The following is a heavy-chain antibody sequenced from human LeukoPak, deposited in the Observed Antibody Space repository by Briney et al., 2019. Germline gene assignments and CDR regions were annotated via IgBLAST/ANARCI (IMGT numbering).Heavy chain of an antibody. CDR3: TRRRRDGYNFDL. V-gene: IGHV4-61*01. CDR1: GGSISSNSYY. J-gene: IGHJ4*02. D-gene: IGHD5-24*01. CDR2: VFSSGST. Sequence: SETLSLTCTVSGGSISSNSYYWSWIRQPPGKGLEWIGYVFSSGSTTYNPSLKSRVTISVDTSKNQFSLELSSVTAADTAMYYCTRRRRDGYNFDLWGQGTLVTVSS.